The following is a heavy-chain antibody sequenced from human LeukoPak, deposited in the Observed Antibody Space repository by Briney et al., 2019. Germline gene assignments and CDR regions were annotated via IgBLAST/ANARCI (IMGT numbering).Heavy chain of an antibody. V-gene: IGHV3-21*01. J-gene: IGHJ4*02. CDR3: ARAIAVAEGY. D-gene: IGHD6-19*01. CDR2: ISGGSGYI. CDR1: GFTFSSYS. Sequence: GGSLRLSCAASGFTFSSYSMNWVRQAPGKGLEWVSYISGGSGYIYYADSVKGRFTISRDNAKNSLYLQMNSLRAEDTAVYYCARAIAVAEGYWGQGALVTVSS.